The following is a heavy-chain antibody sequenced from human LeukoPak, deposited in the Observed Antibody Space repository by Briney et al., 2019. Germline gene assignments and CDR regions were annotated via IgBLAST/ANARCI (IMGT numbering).Heavy chain of an antibody. D-gene: IGHD6-13*01. CDR3: ARPADIAAAAPCYFDY. CDR1: GFTFSSYW. V-gene: IGHV3-7*03. J-gene: IGHJ4*02. Sequence: GGSLRLSCAASGFTFSSYWMSWVRQAPGKGLEWVANIKQDGSEKYYVDSVKGRFTISRDNAKNSLHLQMNSLRAEDTAVYYCARPADIAAAAPCYFDYWGQGILVTVSS. CDR2: IKQDGSEK.